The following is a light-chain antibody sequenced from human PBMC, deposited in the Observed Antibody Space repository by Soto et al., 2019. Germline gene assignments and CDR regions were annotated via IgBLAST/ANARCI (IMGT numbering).Light chain of an antibody. CDR2: GAS. J-gene: IGKJ4*01. Sequence: EIVMTQSPATLSVSTGERATLSCRASQSVSSNLAWYQQKPGQAPRLLIYGASTRATGIPARFSGSGSGTEFTLTISSLQAEDFAVYYCQQYNNWPLTFGGGNKVAIQ. V-gene: IGKV3-15*01. CDR1: QSVSSN. CDR3: QQYNNWPLT.